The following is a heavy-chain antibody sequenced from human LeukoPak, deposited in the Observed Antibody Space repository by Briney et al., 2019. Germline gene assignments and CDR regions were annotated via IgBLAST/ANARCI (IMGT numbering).Heavy chain of an antibody. Sequence: GGSLRLSCAASGFTFSSYAMSWVRQAPGKGLEWVSAISGSGGSTYYADSVKGRFTISRDNSKNTLYLQMNSLRAEDTAVYYCAKALGGSYWIWRGRGNDYWGQGTLVTVSS. CDR2: ISGSGGST. D-gene: IGHD1-26*01. CDR3: AKALGGSYWIWRGRGNDY. CDR1: GFTFSSYA. J-gene: IGHJ4*02. V-gene: IGHV3-23*01.